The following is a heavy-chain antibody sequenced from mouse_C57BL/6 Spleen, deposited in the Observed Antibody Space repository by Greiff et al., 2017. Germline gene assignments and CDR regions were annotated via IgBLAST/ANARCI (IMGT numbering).Heavy chain of an antibody. D-gene: IGHD2-5*01. CDR3: AREEAYYSNFYAMDY. Sequence: EVKLQESGPGLVKPSQSLSLTCSVTGYSITSGYYWNWIRQFPGNKLEWMGYISYDGSNNYNPSLKNRISITRDTSKNQFFLKLNSVTTEDTATYYCAREEAYYSNFYAMDYWGQGTSVTVSS. J-gene: IGHJ4*01. V-gene: IGHV3-6*01. CDR2: ISYDGSN. CDR1: GYSITSGYY.